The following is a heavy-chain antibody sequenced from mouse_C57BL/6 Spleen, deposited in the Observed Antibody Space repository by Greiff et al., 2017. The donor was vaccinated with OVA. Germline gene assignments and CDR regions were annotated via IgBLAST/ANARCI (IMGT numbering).Heavy chain of an antibody. V-gene: IGHV1-26*01. CDR2: INPNNGGT. CDR1: GYTFTDYY. D-gene: IGHD3-2*02. Sequence: EVQLQQSGPELVKPGASVKISCKASGYTFTDYYMNWVKQSHGKSLEWIGDINPNNGGTSYNQKFKGKATLTVDKSSSTAYMELRSLTSEDSAVYYCARRDSGLGPYWGQGTLVTVSA. CDR3: ARRDSGLGPY. J-gene: IGHJ3*01.